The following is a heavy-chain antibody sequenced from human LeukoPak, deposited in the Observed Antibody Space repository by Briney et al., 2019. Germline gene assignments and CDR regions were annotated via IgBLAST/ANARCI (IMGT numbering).Heavy chain of an antibody. CDR3: ARDKVLGATTGSLFDY. V-gene: IGHV3-30*03. Sequence: PGGSLRLSCAASGFTFSSYGMHWVRQAPGKGLEWVAVISYDGSNKYYADSVKGRFTISRDNSKNTLYLQMNSLRAEDTAVYYCARDKVLGATTGSLFDYWGQGSLVTVSS. J-gene: IGHJ4*02. CDR2: ISYDGSNK. CDR1: GFTFSSYG. D-gene: IGHD1-26*01.